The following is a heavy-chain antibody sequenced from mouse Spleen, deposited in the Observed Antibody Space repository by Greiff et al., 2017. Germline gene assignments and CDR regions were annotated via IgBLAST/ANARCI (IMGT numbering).Heavy chain of an antibody. Sequence: VQLQQPGAELVRPGSSVKLSCKASGYTFTSYWMHWVKQRPIQGLEWIGNIDPSDSETHYNQKFKDKATLTVDKSSSTAYMQLSSLTSEDSAVYYCAREGGGNYRFAYWGQGTLVTVSA. J-gene: IGHJ3*01. D-gene: IGHD2-1*01. CDR2: IDPSDSET. CDR3: AREGGGNYRFAY. V-gene: IGHV1-52*01. CDR1: GYTFTSYW.